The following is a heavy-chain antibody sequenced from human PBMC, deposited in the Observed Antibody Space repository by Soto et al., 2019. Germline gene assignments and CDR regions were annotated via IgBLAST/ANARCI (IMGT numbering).Heavy chain of an antibody. CDR1: GFSLSTTGVG. D-gene: IGHD3-9*01. CDR3: AHKAFDHYHIWTGLDY. V-gene: IGHV2-5*02. CDR2: VYWDGDK. Sequence: QITLKESGPTLVKPTQTLTLTCTFSGFSLSTTGVGVGWIRQPPGKALEWLALVYWDGDKHYSPSLKNRLTTTXXHXKXXVVHTTTNTDPVDTAPYYCAHKAFDHYHIWTGLDYWGQGTLVTVSS. J-gene: IGHJ4*02.